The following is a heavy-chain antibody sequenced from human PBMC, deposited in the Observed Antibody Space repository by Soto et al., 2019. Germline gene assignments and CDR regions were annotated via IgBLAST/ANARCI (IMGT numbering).Heavy chain of an antibody. V-gene: IGHV3-20*04. J-gene: IGHJ4*02. CDR2: INWNGGST. CDR1: GFTFDDYG. CDR3: ARDHHGGYCSSTSCYGGRSFDY. Sequence: GGSLRLSCAASGFTFDDYGMSWVRQAPGKGLEWVSGINWNGGSTGYADSVKGRFTISRDNAKNSLYLQMNSLRAEDTALYYCARDHHGGYCSSTSCYGGRSFDYWGQGTLVTVSS. D-gene: IGHD2-2*01.